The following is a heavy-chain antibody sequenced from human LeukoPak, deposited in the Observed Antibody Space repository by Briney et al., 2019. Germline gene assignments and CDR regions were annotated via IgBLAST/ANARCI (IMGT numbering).Heavy chain of an antibody. D-gene: IGHD3-10*01. J-gene: IGHJ5*02. CDR3: ARGRMVRGVGNWFDP. CDR1: GYTFTSYD. CDR2: MNPNSGNT. Sequence: ASVKXXCKASGYTFTSYDINWVRQATGQGLEWMGWMNPNSGNTGYAQKFQGRVTMTRNTSISTAYMELSSLRSEDTAVYYCARGRMVRGVGNWFDPWGQGTLVTVSS. V-gene: IGHV1-8*01.